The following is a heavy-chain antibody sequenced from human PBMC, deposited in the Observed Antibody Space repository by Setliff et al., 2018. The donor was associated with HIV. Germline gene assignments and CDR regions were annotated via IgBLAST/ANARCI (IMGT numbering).Heavy chain of an antibody. J-gene: IGHJ4*02. CDR1: AYSFTSGSYY. V-gene: IGHV4-61*09. Sequence: SETLSLTCTVSAYSFTSGSYYWSWIRQPAGKGLEWIEHIYTRGNPNYNPSLKSRVTISIDTSKNQFSLKLSPVTAADTAVYYCVRASPTYYDNSGFDYWGQGTLVTVSS. CDR3: VRASPTYYDNSGFDY. D-gene: IGHD3-22*01. CDR2: IYTRGNP.